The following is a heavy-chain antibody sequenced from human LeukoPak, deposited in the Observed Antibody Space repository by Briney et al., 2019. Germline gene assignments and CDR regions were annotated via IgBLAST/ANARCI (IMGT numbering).Heavy chain of an antibody. Sequence: SVKVSCKASGFTFTSSAVQWVRQARGQRLEWIGWIVVGSGNTNYAQKFQERVTITRDMSTSTACMELSSLRSEDTAVYYCAADAESSSVDYWGQGTLVTVSS. CDR3: AADAESSSVDY. J-gene: IGHJ4*02. D-gene: IGHD6-6*01. V-gene: IGHV1-58*01. CDR2: IVVGSGNT. CDR1: GFTFTSSA.